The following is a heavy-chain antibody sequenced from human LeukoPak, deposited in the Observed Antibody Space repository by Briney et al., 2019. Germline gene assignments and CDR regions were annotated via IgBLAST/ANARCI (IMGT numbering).Heavy chain of an antibody. D-gene: IGHD2-15*01. J-gene: IGHJ4*02. CDR1: GFTFSSYG. V-gene: IGHV3-30*02. CDR2: IRYDGSNK. Sequence: QTGGSLRLSCAASGFTFSSYGMHWVRQAPGKGLEWVAFIRYDGSNKYYADSVKGRFTISRGNSKNTLYLQMNSLRAEDTAVYYCAKDEGRLGYCSGGSCYDPTHWGQGTLVTVSS. CDR3: AKDEGRLGYCSGGSCYDPTH.